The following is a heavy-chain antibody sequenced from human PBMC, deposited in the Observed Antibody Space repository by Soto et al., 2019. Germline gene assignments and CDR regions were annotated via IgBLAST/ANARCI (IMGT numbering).Heavy chain of an antibody. CDR2: ISAYNGNT. J-gene: IGHJ4*02. CDR1: GYTFTSYG. Sequence: ASVKVSCKASGYTFTSYGISWVRQAPGQGLEWMGWISAYNGNTNYAQKLQDRVTMTTDTSTSTAYMELRSLRSDDTAVYYCARDRSIYGSGSYRTDYWGQGTLVTVSS. CDR3: ARDRSIYGSGSYRTDY. V-gene: IGHV1-18*01. D-gene: IGHD3-10*01.